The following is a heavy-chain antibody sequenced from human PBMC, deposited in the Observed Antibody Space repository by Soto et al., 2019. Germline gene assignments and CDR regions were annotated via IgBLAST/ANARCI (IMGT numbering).Heavy chain of an antibody. CDR1: GGSVSGSYW. J-gene: IGHJ4*02. CDR2: IYHGGST. V-gene: IGHV4-4*02. Sequence: SETLSLTCDVSGGSVSGSYWWTWVRQPPGRRLEWIGQIYHGGSTNYNPSLKNRVTISVDRSKNQVSLRVTSLTAADTAVYFCAASVNYDFWRDGGRHYYFDYWGQGALVTVSS. D-gene: IGHD3-3*01. CDR3: AASVNYDFWRDGGRHYYFDY.